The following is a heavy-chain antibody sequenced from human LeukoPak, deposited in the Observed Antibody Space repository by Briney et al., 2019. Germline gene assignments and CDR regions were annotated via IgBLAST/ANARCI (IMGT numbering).Heavy chain of an antibody. D-gene: IGHD6-19*01. CDR1: GFTFSSYS. V-gene: IGHV3-21*04. Sequence: GGSLRLSCAASGFTFSSYSMNWVRQAPGKGLEWVSSISSSSSYIYYADSVKGRFTISRDNAKNSLYLQMNSLRAEDTAVYYCATQYSSGWYLDYWGQGTLVTVSS. CDR2: ISSSSSYI. J-gene: IGHJ4*02. CDR3: ATQYSSGWYLDY.